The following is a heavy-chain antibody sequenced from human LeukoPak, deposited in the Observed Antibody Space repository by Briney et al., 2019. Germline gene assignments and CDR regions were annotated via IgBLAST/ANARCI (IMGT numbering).Heavy chain of an antibody. CDR1: GGSISSYY. CDR3: ARQEGLKWFDP. J-gene: IGHJ5*02. Sequence: SETLSLTCTVSGGSISSYYWSWIRQPPGKGLEWIGYIYYSGSTNYNPSLKSRVTISVDTSKNQFSLKLSSVTAADTAVYYCARQEGLKWFDPWGQGTLVTVSS. V-gene: IGHV4-59*08. CDR2: IYYSGST.